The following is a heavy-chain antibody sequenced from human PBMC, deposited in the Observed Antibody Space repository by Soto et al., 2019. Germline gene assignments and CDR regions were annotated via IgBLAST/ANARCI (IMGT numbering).Heavy chain of an antibody. J-gene: IGHJ6*03. D-gene: IGHD2-2*01. CDR3: ARDLVVPAADPDSYYYYMDV. V-gene: IGHV4-31*03. CDR2: IYYSGST. Sequence: SETLSLTCTVTGGSISSGGYYWSWIRQHPGKGLEWIGYIYYSGSTYYNPSLKSRVTISVDTSKNQFSLKLSSVTAADTAVYYCARDLVVPAADPDSYYYYMDVWGKGTTVTVSS. CDR1: GGSISSGGYY.